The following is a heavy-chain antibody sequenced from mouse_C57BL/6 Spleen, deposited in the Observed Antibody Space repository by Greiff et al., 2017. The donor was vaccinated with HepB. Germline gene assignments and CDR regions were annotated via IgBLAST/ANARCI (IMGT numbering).Heavy chain of an antibody. J-gene: IGHJ2*01. D-gene: IGHD3-3*01. CDR3: ARGTSRYYFDY. CDR1: GFTFSDYY. Sequence: EVKLMESEGGLVQPGSSMKLSCTASGFTFSDYYMAWVRQVPEKGLEWVANINYDGSSTYYLDSLKSRFIISRDNAKNILYLQMSSLKSEDTATYYCARGTSRYYFDYWGQGTTLTVSS. CDR2: INYDGSST. V-gene: IGHV5-16*01.